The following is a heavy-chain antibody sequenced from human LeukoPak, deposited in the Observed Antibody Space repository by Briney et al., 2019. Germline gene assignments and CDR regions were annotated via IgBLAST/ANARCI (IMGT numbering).Heavy chain of an antibody. CDR3: AADPGYYDSSGYYYPDY. CDR1: GFTFTSSA. V-gene: IGHV1-58*02. D-gene: IGHD3-22*01. CDR2: IVVGSGNT. J-gene: IGHJ4*02. Sequence: SVKVSCKASGFTFTSSAMQWVRQARGQRLEWIGWIVVGSGNTNYAQKFQERVTITRDMSTSTAYMELSSLRSEDTAVYYCAADPGYYDSSGYYYPDYWGQGTLVTVSS.